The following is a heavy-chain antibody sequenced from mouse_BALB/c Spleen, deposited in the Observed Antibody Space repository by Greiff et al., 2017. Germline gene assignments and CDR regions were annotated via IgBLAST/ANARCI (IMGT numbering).Heavy chain of an antibody. D-gene: IGHD3-2*01. V-gene: IGHV5-6-2*01. CDR3: ARDSSGYGGWFAY. J-gene: IGHJ3*01. CDR1: GFTFSSYY. Sequence: EVQVVESGGGLVKLGGSLKLSCAASGFTFSSYYMSWVRQTPEKRLELVAAINSNGGSTYYPDTVKGRFTISRDNAKNTLYLQMSSLKSEDTAVYYCARDSSGYGGWFAYWGQGTLVTVSA. CDR2: INSNGGST.